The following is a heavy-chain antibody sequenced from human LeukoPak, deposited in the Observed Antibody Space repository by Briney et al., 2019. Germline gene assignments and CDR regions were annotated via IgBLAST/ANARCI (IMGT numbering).Heavy chain of an antibody. CDR3: ARPLNGGNVY. V-gene: IGHV3-23*01. J-gene: IGHJ4*02. D-gene: IGHD4-23*01. CDR1: GFSFSSYA. Sequence: GGSLRLSCAASGFSFSSYAMNWVRQAPGKGLEWVAAISGSGTSTYNADSVKGRFTVSRDNSRKTLYLQMNSLRAEDTAVYFCARPLNGGNVYWGQGTLVTVSS. CDR2: ISGSGTST.